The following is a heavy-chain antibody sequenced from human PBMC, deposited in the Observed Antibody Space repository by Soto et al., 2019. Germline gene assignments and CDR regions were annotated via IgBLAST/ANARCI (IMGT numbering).Heavy chain of an antibody. D-gene: IGHD3-16*01. Sequence: ASVKVSCKASGYTFTSYGISWVRQAPGQGLEWMGWISAYNGNTNYAQKLQGRVTMTTDTSTSTAYMELRSLRSDDTAVYYCARGSYDYVWGSSPYYFDYWGQGTLVTVSS. J-gene: IGHJ4*02. CDR2: ISAYNGNT. V-gene: IGHV1-18*04. CDR1: GYTFTSYG. CDR3: ARGSYDYVWGSSPYYFDY.